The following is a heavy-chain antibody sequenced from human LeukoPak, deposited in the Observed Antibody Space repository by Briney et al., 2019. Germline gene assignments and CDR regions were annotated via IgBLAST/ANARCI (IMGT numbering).Heavy chain of an antibody. D-gene: IGHD6-13*01. V-gene: IGHV1-69*13. CDR3: ARVGYSSSWYQYYYYGMDV. CDR1: GGTFSSHA. Sequence: ASVKVSCKASGGTFSSHAISWVRQAPGQGLEWMGGIIPIFGTANYAQKFQGRVTITADESTSTAYMELSSLRSEDTAVYYCARVGYSSSWYQYYYYGMDVWGQGTTVTVSS. CDR2: IIPIFGTA. J-gene: IGHJ6*02.